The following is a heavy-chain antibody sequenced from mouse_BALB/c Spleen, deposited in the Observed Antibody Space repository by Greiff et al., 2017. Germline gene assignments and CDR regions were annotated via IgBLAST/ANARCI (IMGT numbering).Heavy chain of an antibody. CDR1: GFSLTSYG. V-gene: IGHV2-9*02. CDR2: IWAGGST. CDR3: ARIRGGNYLFAY. J-gene: IGHJ3*01. Sequence: VHLVESGPGLVAPSQSLSITCTVSGFSLTSYGVHWVRQPPGKGLEWLGVIWAGGSTNYNSALMSRLSISKDNSKSQVFLKMNSLQTDDTAMYYCARIRGGNYLFAYWGQGTLVTVSA. D-gene: IGHD2-1*01.